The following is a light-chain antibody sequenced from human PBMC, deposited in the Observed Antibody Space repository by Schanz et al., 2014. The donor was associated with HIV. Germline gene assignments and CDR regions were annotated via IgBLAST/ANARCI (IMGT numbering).Light chain of an antibody. CDR1: QSVKSNF. J-gene: IGKJ1*01. V-gene: IGKV3-20*01. Sequence: EIVLTQSPGTLSLSPGERGTLSCRASQSVKSNFIGWYQHNAGQAPRLLIYGASTRATGIPDRFSGSGSGTDFTLTISRVDPEDFALYYCQQYDTSPSFGQGTRVDIK. CDR2: GAS. CDR3: QQYDTSPS.